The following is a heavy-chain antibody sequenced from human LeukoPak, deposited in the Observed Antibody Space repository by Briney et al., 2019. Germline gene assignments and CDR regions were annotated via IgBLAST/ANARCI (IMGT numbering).Heavy chain of an antibody. D-gene: IGHD6-19*01. V-gene: IGHV4-39*01. CDR1: GGFISSSNYN. Sequence: PSETLSLTCIVSGGFISSSNYNWDWIRQPPGKRLEWIRSIYYSGSTYYNPSLKSRVTISVDTSKNQVSLKLNSVTAADTALYYCARVLRGSSGWTPFDFWGQGTLVTVSS. CDR3: ARVLRGSSGWTPFDF. CDR2: IYYSGST. J-gene: IGHJ4*02.